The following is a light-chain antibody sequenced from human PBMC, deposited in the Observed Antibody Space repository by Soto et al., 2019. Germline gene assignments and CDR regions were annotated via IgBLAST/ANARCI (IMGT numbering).Light chain of an antibody. V-gene: IGKV1-39*01. CDR1: HNIVTY. CDR3: QQSHSTPPT. J-gene: IGKJ2*01. Sequence: DIHMAQSQPSLSASVGDRVTITCRASHNIVTYLNWYQQKAGKAPSLLIYEASHLQSGVPFRFFGSGSGTDFNLTIDNLQHEDSATYYCQQSHSTPPTFGPGTKREIK. CDR2: EAS.